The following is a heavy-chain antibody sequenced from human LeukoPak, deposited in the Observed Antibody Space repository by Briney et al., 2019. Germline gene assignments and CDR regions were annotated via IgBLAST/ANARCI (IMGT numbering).Heavy chain of an antibody. J-gene: IGHJ4*02. V-gene: IGHV1-8*01. CDR3: ARTPRGGNSGNFDY. Sequence: ASVKVSCKASGYTFTSYDINWVRQATGHGLEWMGSMNPNSGNTGYAQKFQGRVTMTRNTSISTAYMELSSLRSEDTAVYYCARTPRGGNSGNFDYWGQGTLVTVSS. D-gene: IGHD4-23*01. CDR1: GYTFTSYD. CDR2: MNPNSGNT.